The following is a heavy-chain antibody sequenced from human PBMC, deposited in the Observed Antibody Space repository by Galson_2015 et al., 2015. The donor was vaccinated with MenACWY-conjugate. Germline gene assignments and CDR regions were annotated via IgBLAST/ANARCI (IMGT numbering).Heavy chain of an antibody. D-gene: IGHD3-10*01. CDR2: LDPEDGET. V-gene: IGHV1-24*01. CDR1: GYILSELA. Sequence: SVKVSCKVSGYILSELAIHWVRQAPGKGLEWMGGLDPEDGETVYARQFQGKVTMTEDTSRHTAYMQLSGLRYEDTAVYFCATLPARDGGAFYFDYWGQGTLVTVSS. J-gene: IGHJ4*02. CDR3: ATLPARDGGAFYFDY.